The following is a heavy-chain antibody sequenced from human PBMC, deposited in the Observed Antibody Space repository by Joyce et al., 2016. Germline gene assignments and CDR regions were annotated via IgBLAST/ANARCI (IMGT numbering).Heavy chain of an antibody. CDR3: ARDTIFLED. J-gene: IGHJ4*02. V-gene: IGHV1-46*01. D-gene: IGHD3-3*01. Sequence: QVQLVQSGAEVKKPGASVKVSCKASGYTFTSYYLHWVRQAPGQRLEWMGIINPTTGSTTSTQKFQGRVTMTRDTSTSTVYMGLNSLRSEDTAVYYCARDTIFLEDWGQGTLVTVSS. CDR1: GYTFTSYY. CDR2: INPTTGST.